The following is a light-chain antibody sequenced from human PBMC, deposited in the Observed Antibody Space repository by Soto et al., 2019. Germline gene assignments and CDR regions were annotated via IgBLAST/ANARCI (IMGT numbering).Light chain of an antibody. CDR1: NSDVGGYNY. CDR2: EVS. J-gene: IGLJ1*01. CDR3: SSYTSISTLYV. Sequence: LAQPASVPGSPGQSITISCTGTNSDVGGYNYVSWYQQHPGKAPELMIYEVSHRPSGVSNRFSGSKSDNTASLTISGLQAEDEADYYCSSYTSISTLYVFGTGTKVTV. V-gene: IGLV2-14*01.